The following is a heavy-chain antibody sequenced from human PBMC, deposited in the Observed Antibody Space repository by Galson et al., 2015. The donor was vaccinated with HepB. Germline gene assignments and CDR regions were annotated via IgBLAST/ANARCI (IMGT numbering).Heavy chain of an antibody. J-gene: IGHJ4*02. CDR3: ARDSYYDSSGSPDY. CDR1: GVTFSSYG. Sequence: SLRLCCEACGVTFSSYGMHCVAQAPGKGLEWGAVIWYDGSNKYYADSVKVRFTISRVNSKNTLYLQMNSLRAEDTAVYYCARDSYYDSSGSPDYWGQGTLVTVSS. V-gene: IGHV3-33*08. D-gene: IGHD3-22*01. CDR2: IWYDGSNK.